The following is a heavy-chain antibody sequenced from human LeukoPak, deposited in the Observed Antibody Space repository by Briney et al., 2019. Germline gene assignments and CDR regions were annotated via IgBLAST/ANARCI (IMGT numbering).Heavy chain of an antibody. V-gene: IGHV5-51*01. CDR3: ARQSASSGYPR. D-gene: IGHD3-22*01. J-gene: IGHJ4*02. CDR1: GYIFTSYW. CDR2: IYPGDSDT. Sequence: GASLQISCQGSGYIFTSYWIGWVRQLPGKGLEWMGIIYPGDSDTRYSPSFQGQVTISADKSISTAYLQWSSLKASDTAMYYCARQSASSGYPRWGQGTLVTVSS.